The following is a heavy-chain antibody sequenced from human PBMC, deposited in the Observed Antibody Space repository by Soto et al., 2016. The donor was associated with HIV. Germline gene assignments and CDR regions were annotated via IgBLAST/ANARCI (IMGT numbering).Heavy chain of an antibody. V-gene: IGHV3-73*01. J-gene: IGHJ4*02. CDR1: GFTFSGSA. CDR3: TRHPTYYYDSSGL. CDR2: VRSKANSYAT. D-gene: IGHD3-22*01. Sequence: EVQLVESGGGLVQPGGSLKLSCAASGFTFSGSAMHWVRQASGKGLEWVGRVRSKANSYATAYAASVKGRFTISRDDSKNTAYLQMNSLKTEDTAVYYCTRHPTYYYDSSGLWGQGTLVTVSS.